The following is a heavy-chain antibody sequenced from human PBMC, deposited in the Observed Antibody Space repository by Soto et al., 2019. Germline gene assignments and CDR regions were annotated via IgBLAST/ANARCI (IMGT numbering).Heavy chain of an antibody. D-gene: IGHD4-17*01. CDR2: IYYSGST. Sequence: SETLSLTCTVSGGSISSYYWSWIRQPPGKGLEWIGYIYYSGSTNYNPSLKSRVTISVDTSKNQFSLKLSSVTAADTAVYYCARVFSLPTLYGDEDYYYYMDVWGKGTTVTVSS. CDR3: ARVFSLPTLYGDEDYYYYMDV. V-gene: IGHV4-59*01. J-gene: IGHJ6*03. CDR1: GGSISSYY.